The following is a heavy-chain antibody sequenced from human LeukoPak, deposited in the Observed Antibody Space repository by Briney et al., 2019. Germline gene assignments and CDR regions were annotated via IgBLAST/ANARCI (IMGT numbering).Heavy chain of an antibody. V-gene: IGHV3-74*01. CDR2: IKGDGIST. CDR3: AKDHYWSIDY. J-gene: IGHJ4*02. Sequence: GRSLRLSCAASGFTFSSYGMHWVRHAPGQGLVWVSRIKGDGISTNYADSVKGRFTISRDIAKNTLYLQMNSLRAEDTGVYYCAKDHYWSIDYWGRGTLVTVSS. D-gene: IGHD3-3*01. CDR1: GFTFSSYG.